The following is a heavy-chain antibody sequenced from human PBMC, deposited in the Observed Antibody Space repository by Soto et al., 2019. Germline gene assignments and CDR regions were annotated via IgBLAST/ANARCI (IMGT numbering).Heavy chain of an antibody. V-gene: IGHV3-74*01. CDR3: TRDIGGKGAY. D-gene: IGHD3-10*01. CDR1: GFTFSSYW. J-gene: IGHJ4*02. Sequence: GGSLRLSCAASGFTFSSYWMHWVRQVPGKGLLWVSRIDEYGSTINYADSVRGRFTISRDNARNTLYLEMNSLRAEDTALYYCTRDIGGKGAYWGPGTLVTVSS. CDR2: IDEYGSTI.